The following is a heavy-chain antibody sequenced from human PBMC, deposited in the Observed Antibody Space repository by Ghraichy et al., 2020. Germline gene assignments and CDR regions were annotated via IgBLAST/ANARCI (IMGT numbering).Heavy chain of an antibody. J-gene: IGHJ4*02. CDR1: GGSISSYY. V-gene: IGHV4-59*01. Sequence: SETLSLTCTVSGGSISSYYWSWIRQPPGKGLEWIGYIYYSGSTNYNPSLKSRVTISVDTSKNQFSLKLSSVTAADTAVYYCARVLGLYQLTPPHFDYWGQGTLVTVSS. CDR3: ARVLGLYQLTPPHFDY. D-gene: IGHD2-2*01. CDR2: IYYSGST.